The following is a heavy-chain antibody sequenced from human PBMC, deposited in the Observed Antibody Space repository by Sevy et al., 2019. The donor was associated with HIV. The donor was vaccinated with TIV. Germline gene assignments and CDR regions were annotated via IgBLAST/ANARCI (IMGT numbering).Heavy chain of an antibody. D-gene: IGHD5-12*01. Sequence: ASVKVSCKVSGRTLTQLSIHWVRQAPGKGLEWMGTFDPEDDEKIYAQKFQRRVTMTEDTSTDTAYMELSRLRSEDTAVYYCATTKDYYESSGYPFDYWGQGTLVTVSS. CDR3: ATTKDYYESSGYPFDY. J-gene: IGHJ4*02. CDR2: FDPEDDEK. V-gene: IGHV1-24*01. CDR1: GRTLTQLS.